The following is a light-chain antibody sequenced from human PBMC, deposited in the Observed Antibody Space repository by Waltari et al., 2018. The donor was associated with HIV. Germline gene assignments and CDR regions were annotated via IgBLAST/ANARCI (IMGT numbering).Light chain of an antibody. V-gene: IGLV3-1*01. J-gene: IGLJ2*01. Sequence: SYAATQPPSVAVSPAQTATITSSDSKLGGTYTRWYQQKPGQSPLLVIYQDDKRPSGIPARVSASSSGHTATLTISGTLPMDEADYYCQAWGSTTSGVFGRGTKLTVL. CDR1: KLGGTY. CDR3: QAWGSTTSGV. CDR2: QDD.